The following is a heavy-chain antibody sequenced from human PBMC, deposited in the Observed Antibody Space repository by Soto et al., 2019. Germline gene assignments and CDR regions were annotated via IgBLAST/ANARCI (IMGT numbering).Heavy chain of an antibody. D-gene: IGHD3-3*01. CDR2: ISGSGGST. CDR1: GFTFSSYA. Sequence: GGSMRLSCAASGFTFSSYAMSWVRQAPGKGLEWVSAISGSGGSTYYADSVKGRFTISRDNSKNTLYLQMNSLRAEDTAVYYCAKSIDYDFWSGSYGMDVWGQGTTVTVSS. V-gene: IGHV3-23*01. CDR3: AKSIDYDFWSGSYGMDV. J-gene: IGHJ6*02.